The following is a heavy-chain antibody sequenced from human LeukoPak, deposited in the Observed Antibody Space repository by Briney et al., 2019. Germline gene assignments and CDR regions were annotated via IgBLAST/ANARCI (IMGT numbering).Heavy chain of an antibody. CDR3: ARDVTTGGPFDY. CDR2: IYYSGST. J-gene: IGHJ4*02. V-gene: IGHV4-59*01. CDR1: GGSISSYY. Sequence: SETLSLTCTVSGGSISSYYWSWIRQPPGKGLEWIGYIYYSGSTNYNPSLKSRVTISVDTSKNQFSLKLSSVTAADTVVYYCARDVTTGGPFDYWGQGTLVTVSS. D-gene: IGHD4-11*01.